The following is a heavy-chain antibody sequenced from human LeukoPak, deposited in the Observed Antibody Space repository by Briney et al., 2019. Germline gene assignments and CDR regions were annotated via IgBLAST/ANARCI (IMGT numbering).Heavy chain of an antibody. CDR1: GFTFSTHG. V-gene: IGHV3-23*01. Sequence: PGESLTLSCAASGFTFSTHGMTWVRQAPEKGLEWVATLSDCGGRAYYADSVKGRFTIYRDNSKNAMYLQMNSMRADDTAVYSCAQSFYSESSGYYDYWGQGTLVIVSA. J-gene: IGHJ4*02. CDR3: AQSFYSESSGYYDY. D-gene: IGHD3-22*01. CDR2: LSDCGGRA.